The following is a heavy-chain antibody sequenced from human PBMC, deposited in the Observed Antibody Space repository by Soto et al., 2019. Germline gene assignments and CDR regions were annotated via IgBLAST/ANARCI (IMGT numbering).Heavy chain of an antibody. Sequence: QLQLQESGPGLVKPSETLSLTCTVSGASISSSSYYWGWIRQPPGKWLEWIGNIYYSGTTYYNPATKSPVTISVDASKNQFSLKLSSVAAADTAVYYCARRDNWFDPWGQGTLVTVFS. V-gene: IGHV4-39*01. CDR3: ARRDNWFDP. CDR2: IYYSGTT. J-gene: IGHJ5*02. CDR1: GASISSSSYY.